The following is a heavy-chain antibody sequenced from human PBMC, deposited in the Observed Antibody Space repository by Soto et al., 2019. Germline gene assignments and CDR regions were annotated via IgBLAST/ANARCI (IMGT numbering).Heavy chain of an antibody. CDR2: ILHDGSAE. Sequence: GGSLRLSCAASGFTFTSYGMHWVRQAPGKGLEWMALILHDGSAEYYADSVKGRFTISRDNSKNTLYLQMKSLRAEDTAVYYCARSRDGYSCSFYYGMDGWGQGTTVTVCS. CDR1: GFTFTSYG. D-gene: IGHD4-4*01. J-gene: IGHJ6*02. CDR3: ARSRDGYSCSFYYGMDG. V-gene: IGHV3-30*03.